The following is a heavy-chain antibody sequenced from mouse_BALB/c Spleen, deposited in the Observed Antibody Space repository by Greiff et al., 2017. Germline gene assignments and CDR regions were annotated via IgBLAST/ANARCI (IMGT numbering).Heavy chain of an antibody. D-gene: IGHD2-10*01. J-gene: IGHJ3*01. Sequence: VQVVESGPGLVAPSQSLSITCTVSGFSLTSYGVHWVRQHPGKGLEWLGVIWAGGSKNYNSALMSRMSISKDNSKSQVFLKMNSLQTDETAMYYWGSRTYYGTWFAYWGQGTLVTVSA. CDR2: IWAGGSK. CDR1: GFSLTSYG. V-gene: IGHV2-9*02. CDR3: GSRTYYGTWFAY.